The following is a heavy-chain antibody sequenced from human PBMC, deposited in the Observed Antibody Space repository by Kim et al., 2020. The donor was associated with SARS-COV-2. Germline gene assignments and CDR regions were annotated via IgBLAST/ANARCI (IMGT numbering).Heavy chain of an antibody. J-gene: IGHJ4*02. CDR2: INHSGST. CDR1: GGSFSGYY. V-gene: IGHV4-34*01. CDR3: ARGQVTGPTALFDY. Sequence: SETLSLTCAVYGGSFSGYYWSWIRQPPGKGLEWIGEINHSGSTNYNPSLKSRVTISVDTSKNQFSLKLSSVTAADTAVYYCARGQVTGPTALFDYWGQGT. D-gene: IGHD1-20*01.